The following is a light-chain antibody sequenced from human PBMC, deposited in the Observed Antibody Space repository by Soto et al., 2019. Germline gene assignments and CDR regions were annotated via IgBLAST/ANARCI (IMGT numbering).Light chain of an antibody. J-gene: IGLJ2*01. Sequence: QSVLTQPASVSGSPGQSITISCTGTSNDVGGYNYVSWYQHYPGKAPKLIISEVSHRPSGVSNRFSGSKSGNTASLTISGLQAEDEADYYCQSYDSSLGDSVFGGGTQLTVL. CDR2: EVS. V-gene: IGLV2-14*01. CDR1: SNDVGGYNY. CDR3: QSYDSSLGDSV.